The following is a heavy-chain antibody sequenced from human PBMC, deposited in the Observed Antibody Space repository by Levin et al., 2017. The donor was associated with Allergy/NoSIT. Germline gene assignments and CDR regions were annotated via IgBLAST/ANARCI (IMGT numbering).Heavy chain of an antibody. D-gene: IGHD4-23*01. J-gene: IGHJ5*02. Sequence: GGSLRLSCAVSGFTFRNYGMSWVRQAPGKGPEWVAGTTTTGGTTFYADSVRGRFTISKDNLNDTLYLQMDNLRVEDTAVYYCAQRPSVASGSWGQGTLVTVSS. CDR2: TTTTGGTT. CDR3: AQRPSVASGS. CDR1: GFTFRNYG. V-gene: IGHV3-23*01.